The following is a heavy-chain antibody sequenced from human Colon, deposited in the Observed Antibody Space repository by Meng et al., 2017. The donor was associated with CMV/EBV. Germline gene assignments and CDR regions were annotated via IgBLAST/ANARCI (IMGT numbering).Heavy chain of an antibody. Sequence: ASAKVSCKASGYTFISNYMHWVRQAPGQGLEWLGIINPSGGSTRYAQKFQGRRAMTRDTSTSTVHMELSSLRSEDTAVDYCAREAAAAGKVFDYWGQGTLVTVSS. CDR2: INPSGGST. CDR1: GYTFISNY. CDR3: AREAAAAGKVFDY. D-gene: IGHD6-13*01. V-gene: IGHV1-46*01. J-gene: IGHJ4*02.